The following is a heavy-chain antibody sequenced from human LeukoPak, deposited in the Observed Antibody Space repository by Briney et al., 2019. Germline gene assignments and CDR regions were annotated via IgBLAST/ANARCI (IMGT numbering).Heavy chain of an antibody. V-gene: IGHV1-69*13. CDR3: ARVRQSYDSSGYYDY. CDR1: GGTFSSYA. J-gene: IGHJ4*02. D-gene: IGHD3-22*01. Sequence: SVKVSCKASGGTFSSYAISWVRQAPGQGLEWMGGVIPVFDTSNYAQKVQGRVTITADESTSTAYMELSSLRSEDTAVYYCARVRQSYDSSGYYDYWGQGTLVTVSS. CDR2: VIPVFDTS.